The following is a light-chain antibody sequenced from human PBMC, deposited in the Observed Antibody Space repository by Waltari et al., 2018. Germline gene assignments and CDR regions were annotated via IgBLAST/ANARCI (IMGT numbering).Light chain of an antibody. CDR2: RDT. V-gene: IGLV3-27*01. CDR3: YAAADNNLGV. J-gene: IGLJ3*02. Sequence: SFELTQTSSLSVSPGQTVRITCSGDVLAYKYARWFQQKPGQAPVLIISRDTERPSGIPERFSGSSSGTTVTLTIRGAQAEDEADYYCYAAADNNLGVFGGGTKVTVL. CDR1: VLAYKY.